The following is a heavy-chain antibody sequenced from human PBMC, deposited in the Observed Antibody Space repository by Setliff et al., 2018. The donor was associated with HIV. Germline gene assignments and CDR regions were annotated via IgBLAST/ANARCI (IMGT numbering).Heavy chain of an antibody. CDR3: ARDDIVATRYYYYYMDV. D-gene: IGHD5-12*01. V-gene: IGHV4-61*09. CDR1: GGSINSGSYY. J-gene: IGHJ6*03. CDR2: IYSTGST. Sequence: PSETLSLTCTVSGGSINSGSYYWSWFRQPAGKGLEWIGHIYSTGSTNYNPSLKNRVTISVDTSKNQFSLNLSSVTATDTALYYCARDDIVATRYYYYYMDVWGKGIPVTVSS.